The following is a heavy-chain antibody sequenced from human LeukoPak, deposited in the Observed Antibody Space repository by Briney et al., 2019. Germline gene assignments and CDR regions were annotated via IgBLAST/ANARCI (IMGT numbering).Heavy chain of an antibody. CDR3: ARMYSSSMSALDV. D-gene: IGHD6-6*01. CDR2: ISYDGSNK. CDR1: GFTFSSYA. J-gene: IGHJ6*02. V-gene: IGHV3-30-3*01. Sequence: PGRSLRLSCAASGFTFSSYAMHWVRQAPGKGLEWVAVISYDGSNKYYADSVKGRSTISRDNSKNTLYLQMNSLRAEDTAVYYCARMYSSSMSALDVWGQGTTVTVSS.